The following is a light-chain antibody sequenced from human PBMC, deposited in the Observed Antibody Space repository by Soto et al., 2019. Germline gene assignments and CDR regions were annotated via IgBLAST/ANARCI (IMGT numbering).Light chain of an antibody. V-gene: IGKV3-11*01. CDR1: QGVSRK. J-gene: IGKJ5*01. CDR2: GAS. CDR3: QQRRSWPPTIT. Sequence: DIVMTQSPATLSVAPGERVTFSCRASQGVSRKLAWYQHKPGQAPRLLISGASTGATDIPPRFSGSGSGTDFTLTISSLEPEDFAVYYCQQRRSWPPTITFGQGTRLEIK.